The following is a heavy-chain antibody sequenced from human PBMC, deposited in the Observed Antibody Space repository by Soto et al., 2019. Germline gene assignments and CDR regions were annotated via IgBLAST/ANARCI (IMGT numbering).Heavy chain of an antibody. Sequence: EVQVLESGGGLGQPGGSLRLSCAASGFTFSSYAMSWVRQAPGKGLEWVSAISGGGVATNYADSVKGRSTISRDNSKNTLYLQMNSLRAEDTAVYYCAKGRESSGSYRPFDYWGQGTLVTVSS. CDR1: GFTFSSYA. CDR3: AKGRESSGSYRPFDY. D-gene: IGHD3-22*01. CDR2: ISGGGVAT. V-gene: IGHV3-23*01. J-gene: IGHJ4*02.